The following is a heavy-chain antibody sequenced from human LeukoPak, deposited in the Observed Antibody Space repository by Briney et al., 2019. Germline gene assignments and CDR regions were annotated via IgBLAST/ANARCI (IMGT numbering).Heavy chain of an antibody. Sequence: ASVKVSCKVSGYSLSELSIHWVRQAPGKGLGWMGGFDPEDDEPIYAQSLQGRVTMTEDTSTDTAYMELSGLTSDDAAVYYCATDVTGAAPYDFWGQGTLVTVS. D-gene: IGHD2-21*02. CDR3: ATDVTGAAPYDF. CDR2: FDPEDDEP. V-gene: IGHV1-24*01. CDR1: GYSLSELS. J-gene: IGHJ4*02.